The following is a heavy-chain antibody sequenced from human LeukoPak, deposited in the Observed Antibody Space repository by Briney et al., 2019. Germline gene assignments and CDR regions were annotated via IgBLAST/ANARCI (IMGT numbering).Heavy chain of an antibody. V-gene: IGHV3-53*01. Sequence: GGSLRLSCAASGFTVSSNYMSWVRQAPGKGLEWVSVIYSGGSTYYADSVKGRFTISRDNSKNTLYLQMNSLRAEDTAVYYCTRDHEFVVPAASYYYYGMDVWGQGTTVTVSS. J-gene: IGHJ6*02. CDR2: IYSGGST. CDR1: GFTVSSNY. D-gene: IGHD2-2*01. CDR3: TRDHEFVVPAASYYYYGMDV.